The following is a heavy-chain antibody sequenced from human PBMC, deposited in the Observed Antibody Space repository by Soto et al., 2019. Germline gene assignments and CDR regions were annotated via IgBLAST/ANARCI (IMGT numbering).Heavy chain of an antibody. Sequence: SETLSLTCTVSGGSISSYYWSWIRQPPGKGLEWIGYIYYSGSTNYNPSLKSRVTISVDTSKNQFSLKLSSVTAADTAVYYCARIYGDYGWFDPWGQGTLVTVSS. CDR1: GGSISSYY. D-gene: IGHD4-17*01. J-gene: IGHJ5*02. CDR3: ARIYGDYGWFDP. CDR2: IYYSGST. V-gene: IGHV4-59*01.